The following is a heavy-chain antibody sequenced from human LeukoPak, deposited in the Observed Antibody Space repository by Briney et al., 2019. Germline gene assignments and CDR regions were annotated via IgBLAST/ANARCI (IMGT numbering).Heavy chain of an antibody. CDR2: INEDGSST. J-gene: IGHJ4*02. CDR1: GYTFSRYW. D-gene: IGHD3-10*01. Sequence: PGGSLRLSCAASGYTFSRYWMRWVRQGPGKGLVWVSRINEDGSSTSYAESVRGRFTISRDNAKNTLYLQMNSLRAEDAAVYYCTTATFGARDSWGQGTLVTVSS. CDR3: TTATFGARDS. V-gene: IGHV3-74*01.